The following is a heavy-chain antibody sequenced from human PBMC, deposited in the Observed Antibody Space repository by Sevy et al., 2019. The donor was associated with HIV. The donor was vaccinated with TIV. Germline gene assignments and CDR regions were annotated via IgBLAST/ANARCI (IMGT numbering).Heavy chain of an antibody. CDR3: ARDRDDGYCTNGVCFNFDN. D-gene: IGHD2-8*01. J-gene: IGHJ4*01. CDR2: ISWNSASI. CDR1: GFTFDDYA. V-gene: IGHV3-9*01. Sequence: GGSLRLSCAASGFTFDDYAMHWVRQAPGKGLEWVSGISWNSASIDYADSVKGRFTISRDNAKNSLYLQTKSLRAEDTALYYCARDRDDGYCTNGVCFNFDNWGQGTLVTVSS.